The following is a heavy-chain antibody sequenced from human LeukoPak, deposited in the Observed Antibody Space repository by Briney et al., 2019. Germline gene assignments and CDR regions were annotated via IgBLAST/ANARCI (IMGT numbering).Heavy chain of an antibody. CDR2: IYNSGST. J-gene: IGHJ4*02. CDR3: ARENSNSWYLDY. D-gene: IGHD6-13*01. V-gene: IGHV4-59*01. CDR1: GGSISTYY. Sequence: SETLSLTCTVSGGSISTYYWSWIRQPPGKGLEWIGYIYNSGSTNYNPSLKSRVTISVDTSKNQFSLKLSSVTAADTAVYYCARENSNSWYLDYWGEGTLVTVSS.